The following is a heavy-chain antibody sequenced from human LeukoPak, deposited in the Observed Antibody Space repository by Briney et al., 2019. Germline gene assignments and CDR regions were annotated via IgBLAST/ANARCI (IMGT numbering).Heavy chain of an antibody. J-gene: IGHJ5*02. D-gene: IGHD2-15*01. Sequence: ASVKVSCKASGYTFTSYYVHWVRQAPGQGLEWVGRINPSGDGTTYAHKFQGRVTMSRDTSTNTVYMEMSSLRSEDTAIYYCAVGSEGLLNNGFDPWGQGSLVTVSS. CDR2: INPSGDGT. V-gene: IGHV1-46*01. CDR1: GYTFTSYY. CDR3: AVGSEGLLNNGFDP.